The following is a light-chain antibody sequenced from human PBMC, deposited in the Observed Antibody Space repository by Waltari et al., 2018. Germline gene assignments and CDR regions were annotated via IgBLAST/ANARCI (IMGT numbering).Light chain of an antibody. V-gene: IGKV2-30*02. J-gene: IGKJ2*01. CDR3: LQGTHWPRT. Sequence: DVVLTQSPLSLPVTLGQPASISCRSSQSLVHSDGHTYMNWFQHRPGQSPRRLIYKVSSREAGVPDRFSGSGSGTDFTLKISRVEAEDVGVYYCLQGTHWPRTFGQGTKLEI. CDR1: QSLVHSDGHTY. CDR2: KVS.